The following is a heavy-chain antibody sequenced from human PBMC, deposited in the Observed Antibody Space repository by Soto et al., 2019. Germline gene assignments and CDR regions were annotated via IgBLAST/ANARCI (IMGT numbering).Heavy chain of an antibody. J-gene: IGHJ4*02. D-gene: IGHD6-19*01. CDR2: IFPNVGTA. V-gene: IGHV1-69*01. CDR3: ARALYSSRWGTFDN. CDR1: GGSFSTNE. Sequence: QVHLEQSGAEMKKPGSSVKISCKASGGSFSTNEIDWVRQAPGQGLEWMGRIFPNVGTADYAQKFRGRLTIIADESTSTVFMELSRLSPADTALYFCARALYSSRWGTFDNWGQGTQVAVSS.